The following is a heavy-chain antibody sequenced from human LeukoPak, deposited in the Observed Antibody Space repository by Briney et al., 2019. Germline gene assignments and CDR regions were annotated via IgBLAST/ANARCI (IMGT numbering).Heavy chain of an antibody. CDR2: ISYDGSNK. CDR1: GFTFSSYG. CDR3: ARAGIRYFDPGVAAFDI. J-gene: IGHJ3*02. V-gene: IGHV3-30*03. D-gene: IGHD3-9*01. Sequence: GGSLKLSCAASGFTFSSYGMDWVRQAPGKGLEWMAIISYDGSNKYYADSVKGRFTISRDNSKNTLYLQMNSLRAEDMAVYYCARAGIRYFDPGVAAFDIWGQGTMVTVSS.